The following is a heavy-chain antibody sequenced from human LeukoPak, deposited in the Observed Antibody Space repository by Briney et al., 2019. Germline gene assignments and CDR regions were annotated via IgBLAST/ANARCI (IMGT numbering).Heavy chain of an antibody. CDR1: GGSISGYY. CDR2: IYTSGST. V-gene: IGHV4-4*07. Sequence: SETLSLTCTVSGGSISGYYWSWIRQPAGEGLEWIGRIYTSGSTYYNPSLKSRVTISVDTSKNQFSLKLSSVTAADTAVYYCARGYCSSTSCYIDYWGQGTLVTVSS. CDR3: ARGYCSSTSCYIDY. D-gene: IGHD2-2*02. J-gene: IGHJ4*02.